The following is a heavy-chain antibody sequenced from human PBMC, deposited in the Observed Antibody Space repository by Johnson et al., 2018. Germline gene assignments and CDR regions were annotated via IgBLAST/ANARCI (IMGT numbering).Heavy chain of an antibody. CDR2: IYYSGST. CDR1: GGSVSSGSYY. Sequence: QVQLQESGPGLVKXSETLSLTCTVSGGSVSSGSYYWSWIRQPPGKGLEWIGYIYYSGSTNYNPPLKSRVTISVDTSKNQFSLKLSSVTAADTAVYYCASHHDYGDSPAFDIWGQGTMVTVSS. J-gene: IGHJ3*02. D-gene: IGHD4-17*01. CDR3: ASHHDYGDSPAFDI. V-gene: IGHV4-61*01.